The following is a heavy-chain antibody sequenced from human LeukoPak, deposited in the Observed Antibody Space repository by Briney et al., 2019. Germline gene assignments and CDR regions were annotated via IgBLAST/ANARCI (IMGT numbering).Heavy chain of an antibody. V-gene: IGHV1-2*06. J-gene: IGHJ4*02. Sequence: GASVKVPCKASGYTFTGYYMHWVRQAPGQGLEWMGRINPNSGGTSYAQKFQGRVTMTRDTSISTAYMELSRLRSDDTAVYYCARQYSSGWNFDYWGQGTLVTVSS. CDR2: INPNSGGT. CDR3: ARQYSSGWNFDY. CDR1: GYTFTGYY. D-gene: IGHD6-19*01.